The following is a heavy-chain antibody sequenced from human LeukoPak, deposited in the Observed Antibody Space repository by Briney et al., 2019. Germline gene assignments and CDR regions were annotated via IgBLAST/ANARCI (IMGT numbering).Heavy chain of an antibody. CDR2: ISGSGAST. J-gene: IGHJ4*02. D-gene: IGHD6-6*01. CDR3: AKDQWYSSSSAFDY. Sequence: PGGSLGLSCGASGFTFSSYAMSWVRQAPGKELEWGSAISGSGASTYYADAVKGRFTISRDNSKNTLYLQMNSLRAEDTAVYYCAKDQWYSSSSAFDYWGQGSLVTVSS. V-gene: IGHV3-23*01. CDR1: GFTFSSYA.